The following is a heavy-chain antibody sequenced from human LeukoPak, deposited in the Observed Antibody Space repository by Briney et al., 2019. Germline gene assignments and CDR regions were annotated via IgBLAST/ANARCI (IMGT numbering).Heavy chain of an antibody. Sequence: LETLSLTCTVSGGSISSYFWSWIRQPPGPGLECIGYINYSGSTNYNPSLKRRVTMSVDTSKNQFSLKLSSVTAADRAVYYCARIDRAVAGTIDYWGQGTLVTVSS. V-gene: IGHV4-59*08. D-gene: IGHD6-19*01. CDR1: GGSISSYF. J-gene: IGHJ4*02. CDR3: ARIDRAVAGTIDY. CDR2: INYSGST.